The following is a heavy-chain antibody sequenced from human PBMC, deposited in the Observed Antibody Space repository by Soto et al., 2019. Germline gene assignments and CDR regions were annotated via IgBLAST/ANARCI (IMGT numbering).Heavy chain of an antibody. CDR1: GFTFSGSA. V-gene: IGHV3-73*01. J-gene: IGHJ6*03. D-gene: IGHD3-3*01. CDR2: IRSKANSYAT. CDR3: TRPYYDFWSGSKGYYYYYMDV. Sequence: EVQLVESGGGLVQPGGSLKLSCAASGFTFSGSAMHWVRQASGKGLEWVGRIRSKANSYATAYAASVKGRFTISRDDSKNTAYLQMNSRKTEDTAVYYCTRPYYDFWSGSKGYYYYYMDVWGKGTTVTVSS.